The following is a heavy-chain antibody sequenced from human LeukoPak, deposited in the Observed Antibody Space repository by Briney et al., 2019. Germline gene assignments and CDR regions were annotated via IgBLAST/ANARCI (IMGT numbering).Heavy chain of an antibody. CDR3: ARGGGYCSSTSRPVDAFDI. J-gene: IGHJ3*02. V-gene: IGHV3-23*01. Sequence: GGSLRLSCAASGFTFSSYAMSWVRQAPGKGLEWVSAISGSGGSTYYADSVRGRFTISRDNSKNTLYLQMNSLRAEDTAVYYCARGGGYCSSTSRPVDAFDIWGQGTMVTVSS. CDR2: ISGSGGST. D-gene: IGHD2-2*01. CDR1: GFTFSSYA.